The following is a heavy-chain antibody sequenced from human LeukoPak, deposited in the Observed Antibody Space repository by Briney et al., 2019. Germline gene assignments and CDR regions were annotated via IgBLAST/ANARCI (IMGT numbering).Heavy chain of an antibody. D-gene: IGHD6-13*01. V-gene: IGHV1-2*02. CDR3: ARDLIAAAGLYFDY. J-gene: IGHJ4*02. CDR2: INPNSGGT. CDR1: GYTFTGYY. Sequence: ASVKLSCKASGYTFTGYYTHWVRQAPGQGLEWMGWINPNSGGTNYAQKFQGRVTMTRDTSISTAYMELSRLRSDDTAVYYCARDLIAAAGLYFDYWGQGTLVTVSS.